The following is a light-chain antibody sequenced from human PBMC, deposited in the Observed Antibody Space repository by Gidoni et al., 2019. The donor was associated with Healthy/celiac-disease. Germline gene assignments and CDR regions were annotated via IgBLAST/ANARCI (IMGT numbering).Light chain of an antibody. CDR1: QSVSSY. V-gene: IGKV3-11*01. Sequence: EIVLTQSPATLSLSPGERATLSCRASQSVSSYLAWYQQKRGQAPRLLIYDASTRATGILARFSGSGSGTDFTLTISSLEPEDFAVYYCQQRSNWPPITFGQGTRLEIK. J-gene: IGKJ5*01. CDR3: QQRSNWPPIT. CDR2: DAS.